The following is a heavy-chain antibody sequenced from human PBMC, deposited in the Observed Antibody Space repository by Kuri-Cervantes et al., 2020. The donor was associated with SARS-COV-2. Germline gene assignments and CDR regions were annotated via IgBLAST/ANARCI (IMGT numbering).Heavy chain of an antibody. CDR3: AKDGWYGTPPFDY. CDR2: IGPTGTTK. J-gene: IGHJ4*02. V-gene: IGHV3-11*04. D-gene: IGHD6-19*01. Sequence: GGSLRLSCTASGFIFSDYYMTWIRQARGKGLEWVSNIGPTGTTKYYADSVKGRFTISRDNSKNTLYLQMNSLRAEDTAVYYCAKDGWYGTPPFDYWGQGALVTVSS. CDR1: GFIFSDYY.